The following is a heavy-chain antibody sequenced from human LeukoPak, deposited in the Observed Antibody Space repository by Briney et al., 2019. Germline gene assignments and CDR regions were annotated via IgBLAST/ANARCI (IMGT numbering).Heavy chain of an antibody. D-gene: IGHD1-26*01. J-gene: IGHJ4*02. CDR2: MNPNSGNT. CDR3: ASSTWTVIGGATQFGY. Sequence: ASVKVSCKASGYTFTSYDINWVRQATGQGLEWMGWMNPNSGNTGYAQKFQGRVTMTRNTSISTAYMELSSLRSEDTAVYYCASSTWTVIGGATQFGYWGLGTLVTVSS. V-gene: IGHV1-8*01. CDR1: GYTFTSYD.